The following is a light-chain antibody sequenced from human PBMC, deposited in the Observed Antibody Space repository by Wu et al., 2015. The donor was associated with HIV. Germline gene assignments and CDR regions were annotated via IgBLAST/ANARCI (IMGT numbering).Light chain of an antibody. CDR1: QSVSSN. V-gene: IGKV3-15*01. CDR2: GGS. Sequence: EVVMTQSPATLSVSPGERATLSCRASQSVSSNLAWYQQKPGQAPRLLIYGGSTRATGIPARFSGSGSGTEFTLTISSLQPEDVATYYCQKYNTAPWTFGQGTNGGNET. J-gene: IGKJ1*01. CDR3: QKYNTAPWT.